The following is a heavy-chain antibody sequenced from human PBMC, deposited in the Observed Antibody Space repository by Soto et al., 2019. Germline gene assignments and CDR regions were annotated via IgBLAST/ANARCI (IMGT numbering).Heavy chain of an antibody. D-gene: IGHD6-6*01. J-gene: IGHJ4*02. V-gene: IGHV3-30*03. CDR3: ARGEYSSSSSFLHYFDF. Sequence: HPGGSLGLSCAASGFTFSSYGMHWVRQAPGKGLEWVAVISYDGSNKYYADSVKGRFTISRDNSKNTLYLQMNTLRAEDTAVYYCARGEYSSSSSFLHYFDFWGQGTLVTVSS. CDR2: ISYDGSNK. CDR1: GFTFSSYG.